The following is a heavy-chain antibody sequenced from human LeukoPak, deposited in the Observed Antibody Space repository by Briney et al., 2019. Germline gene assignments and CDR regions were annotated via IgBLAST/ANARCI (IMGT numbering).Heavy chain of an antibody. CDR2: VHYTGST. CDR3: AREERGSSYGWAFDI. Sequence: SETLSLTCTVSGYSISSGYYWGWIRQPPGKGLEWIANVHYTGSTYYNSSLESRVTISVDTSKNQVSLRLASVTAADTALYYCAREERGSSYGWAFDIWGQGTMFTVSS. J-gene: IGHJ3*02. D-gene: IGHD5-18*01. CDR1: GYSISSGYY. V-gene: IGHV4-38-2*02.